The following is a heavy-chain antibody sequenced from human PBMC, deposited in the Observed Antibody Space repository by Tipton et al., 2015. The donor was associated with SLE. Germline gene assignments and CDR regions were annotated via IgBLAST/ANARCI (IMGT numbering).Heavy chain of an antibody. D-gene: IGHD3-22*01. Sequence: SLRLSCAASGFTFSSYAMHWVRQAPGKGLEWVAVISYDGSNKYYADSVKGRFTISRDNSKNTLYLQMNSLRAEDTAVYYCARDRYYYDSSGLDWYFDLWGRGPLVTVSS. CDR1: GFTFSSYA. CDR3: ARDRYYYDSSGLDWYFDL. V-gene: IGHV3-30-3*01. CDR2: ISYDGSNK. J-gene: IGHJ2*01.